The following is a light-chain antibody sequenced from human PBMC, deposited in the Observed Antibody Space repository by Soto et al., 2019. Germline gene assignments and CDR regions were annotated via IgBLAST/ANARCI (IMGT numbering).Light chain of an antibody. CDR3: QQRHMWLNT. V-gene: IGKV1-5*03. CDR2: KAS. CDR1: QSISSW. J-gene: IGKJ1*01. Sequence: DIQMTQSHSTLSASVGDRVTIXCRASQSISSWLAWYQQKPGKAPKLLIYKASSLESGVPSRFSGSGSGTEFTLTISSLQPDDFAVYYCQQRHMWLNTFGQG.